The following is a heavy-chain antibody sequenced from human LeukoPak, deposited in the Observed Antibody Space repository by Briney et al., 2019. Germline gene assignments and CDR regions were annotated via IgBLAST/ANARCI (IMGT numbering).Heavy chain of an antibody. D-gene: IGHD3-22*01. J-gene: IGHJ4*02. CDR1: GRSISSYY. Sequence: ADTLSLTCTVCGRSISSYYGRWIRQPAGEGLEWIGRIHTSGSTNYSPSLKSRVTMSVDTSKNQSSLQLSSVTAADTAVYSCARDRYYYDSSARYFDYWGQGTLVTVSS. CDR3: ARDRYYYDSSARYFDY. CDR2: IHTSGST. V-gene: IGHV4-4*07.